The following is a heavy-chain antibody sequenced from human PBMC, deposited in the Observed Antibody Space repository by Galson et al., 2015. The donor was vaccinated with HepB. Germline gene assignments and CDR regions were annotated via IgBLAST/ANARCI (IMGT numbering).Heavy chain of an antibody. V-gene: IGHV1-69*13. CDR1: GGTFSSYT. Sequence: SVKVSCKASGGTFSSYTVSWVRQAPGHGLEWMGEIIPIFGTTNYAQTFQGRVTFTADDSTTTAYMELSSLTSEDTAVYFCARAHYYDGVPNYYFNLWGRGTLVAVSS. CDR3: ARAHYYDGVPNYYFNL. D-gene: IGHD3-22*01. CDR2: IIPIFGTT. J-gene: IGHJ2*01.